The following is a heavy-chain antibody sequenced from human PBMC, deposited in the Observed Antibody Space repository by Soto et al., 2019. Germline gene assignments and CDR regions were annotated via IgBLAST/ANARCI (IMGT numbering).Heavy chain of an antibody. D-gene: IGHD6-19*01. J-gene: IGHJ6*03. CDR3: AKSEDDPRVAGTGYYYYYYMDV. CDR1: GFTFSSYG. CDR2: ISYDGSNK. Sequence: GGSLRLSCAASGFTFSSYGMHWVRQAPGKGLEWVAVISYDGSNKYYADSVKGRFTISRDNSKNTLYLQMNSLRAEDTAVYYCAKSEDDPRVAGTGYYYYYYMDVWGKGTTVTVSS. V-gene: IGHV3-30*18.